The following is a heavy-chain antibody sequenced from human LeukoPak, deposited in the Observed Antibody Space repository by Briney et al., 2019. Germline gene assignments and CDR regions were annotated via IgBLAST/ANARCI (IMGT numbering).Heavy chain of an antibody. CDR1: GGSISSYY. CDR3: ARDDFGYSYGYFDY. J-gene: IGHJ4*02. V-gene: IGHV4-39*07. D-gene: IGHD5-18*01. CDR2: FYYSGST. Sequence: SETLSLTCTVSGGSISSYYWGWIRQPPGKGLEWIGSFYYSGSTYHNPSLKSRVTISVDTSKNQFSLKLNSVTAADTAMYYCARDDFGYSYGYFDYWGQGTLVTVSS.